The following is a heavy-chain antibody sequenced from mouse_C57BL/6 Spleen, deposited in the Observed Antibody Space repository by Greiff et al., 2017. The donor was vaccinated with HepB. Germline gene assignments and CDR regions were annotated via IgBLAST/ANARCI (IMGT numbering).Heavy chain of an antibody. D-gene: IGHD3-3*01. V-gene: IGHV1-4*01. CDR1: GYTFTSYT. Sequence: QVHVKQSGAELARPGASVKMSCKASGYTFTSYTMHWVKQRPGQGLEWIGYINPSSGYTRYNQKFKDKATLTADKSSSTAYMQLSSLTSEDSAVYYCAREGGRGKDWYFDVWGTGTTVTVSS. CDR2: INPSSGYT. J-gene: IGHJ1*03. CDR3: AREGGRGKDWYFDV.